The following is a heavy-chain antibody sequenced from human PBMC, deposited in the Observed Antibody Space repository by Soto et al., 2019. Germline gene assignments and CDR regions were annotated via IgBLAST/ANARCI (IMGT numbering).Heavy chain of an antibody. J-gene: IGHJ5*02. V-gene: IGHV3-15*01. CDR1: GFTFSNAW. Sequence: EVQLVESGGGSVEPGGSLRLSCTASGFTFSNAWMTWVRQAPGKGLEWVGRIKSKTDGGTTDYAAPVKGRFTISRDDSKNTMYLQMNSLKTEDTAVYYCTIPRGPMIRPWGQGTLVTVSS. D-gene: IGHD3-22*01. CDR2: IKSKTDGGTT. CDR3: TIPRGPMIRP.